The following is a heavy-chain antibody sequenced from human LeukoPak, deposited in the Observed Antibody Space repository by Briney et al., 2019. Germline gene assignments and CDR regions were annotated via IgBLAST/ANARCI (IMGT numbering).Heavy chain of an antibody. Sequence: GGSLRLSCVASGFTFSTYPMHWVRQAPGKGLEYVSAITNNGDSTYHANSVKGRFTISRDNSKNTLYLQMGSLRAEDMAVYYCARDRGATVVQGDAFDIWGQGTMVTVSS. V-gene: IGHV3-64*01. J-gene: IGHJ3*02. CDR1: GFTFSTYP. D-gene: IGHD4-23*01. CDR2: ITNNGDST. CDR3: ARDRGATVVQGDAFDI.